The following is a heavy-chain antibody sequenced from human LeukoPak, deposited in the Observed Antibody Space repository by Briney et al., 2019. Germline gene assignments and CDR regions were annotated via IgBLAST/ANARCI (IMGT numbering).Heavy chain of an antibody. V-gene: IGHV3-74*01. D-gene: IGHD6-19*01. CDR3: ARTIAGAGSYYGGTGFDY. Sequence: GGSLRLSCAVSGFTFSSYWMHWDRQAPGKGLVWVSRISSDESSTSYADSVKGRFTISRDNAKNTLYLHMNSLRAEDTAVYYCARTIAGAGSYYGGTGFDYWGQGTLVTVSS. CDR2: ISSDESST. CDR1: GFTFSSYW. J-gene: IGHJ4*02.